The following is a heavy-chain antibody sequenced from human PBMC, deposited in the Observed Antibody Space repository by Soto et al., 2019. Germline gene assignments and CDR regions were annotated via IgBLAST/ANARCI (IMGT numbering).Heavy chain of an antibody. V-gene: IGHV4-34*01. CDR3: ARLPKIVVVPAAMRFDP. D-gene: IGHD2-2*01. Sequence: QVQLQQWGAGLLKPSETLSLTCAVYGGSFSGYYWSWIRQPPGKGLEWIGEINHSGSTNYNPSLKSRVTISVDTSKNHFSLKLSSVTAADTAVYYWARLPKIVVVPAAMRFDPRGQGTLVTASS. CDR2: INHSGST. J-gene: IGHJ5*02. CDR1: GGSFSGYY.